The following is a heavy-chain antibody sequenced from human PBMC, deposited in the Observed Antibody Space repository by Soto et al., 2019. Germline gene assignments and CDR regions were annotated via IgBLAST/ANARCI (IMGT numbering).Heavy chain of an antibody. J-gene: IGHJ4*02. V-gene: IGHV3-33*01. Sequence: QVQLVESGGGVVQPGRSLRLSCAASGFTFSSYGMHWVRQAPGKGLEWVAVIWYDGSNKYYADSVKGRFTISRDNSKNTLYLQMNSLRAEDTAVYYCAIRSGGSSSSSPEDYWGQGTLVTVSS. CDR3: AIRSGGSSSSSPEDY. CDR1: GFTFSSYG. CDR2: IWYDGSNK. D-gene: IGHD6-13*01.